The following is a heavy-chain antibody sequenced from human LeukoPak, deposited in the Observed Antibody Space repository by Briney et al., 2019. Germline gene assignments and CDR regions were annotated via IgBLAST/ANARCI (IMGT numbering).Heavy chain of an antibody. CDR3: ARGGVYYYGSGSAADAFDI. V-gene: IGHV4-30-2*01. CDR1: GGSISSGGYS. J-gene: IGHJ3*02. D-gene: IGHD3-10*01. Sequence: TSETLSLTCAVSGGSISSGGYSWSWIRQPPGKGLEWIGYIYHSGSTYYNPSLKSRVTISVDRSKNQFSLKLSSVTAADTAVYYCARGGVYYYGSGSAADAFDIWGQGTMVTVSS. CDR2: IYHSGST.